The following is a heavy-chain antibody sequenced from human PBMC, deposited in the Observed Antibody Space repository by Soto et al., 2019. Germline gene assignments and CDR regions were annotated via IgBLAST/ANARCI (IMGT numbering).Heavy chain of an antibody. Sequence: PSETLSLTCTVSGGSISSSSYYWGWIRQPPGKGLEWIGSIYYSGSTYYNPSLKSRVTISVDTSKNQFSLKLSSVTAADTAVYYCASVFSGSYSDYWGQGTLVTVSS. CDR2: IYYSGST. V-gene: IGHV4-39*07. CDR1: GGSISSSSYY. J-gene: IGHJ4*02. D-gene: IGHD1-26*01. CDR3: ASVFSGSYSDY.